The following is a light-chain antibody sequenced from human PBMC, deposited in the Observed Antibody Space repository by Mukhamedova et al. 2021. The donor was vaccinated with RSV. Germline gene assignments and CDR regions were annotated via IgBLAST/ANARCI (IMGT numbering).Light chain of an antibody. CDR2: KTY. Sequence: LPGAAPRLLMYKTYQWPSGVPDRFSGSKSGTSGSLAISGLRSEDEADYHCAAWDDRLRGWVFGGGTKVTVL. V-gene: IGLV1-47*01. CDR3: AAWDDRLRGWV. J-gene: IGLJ3*02.